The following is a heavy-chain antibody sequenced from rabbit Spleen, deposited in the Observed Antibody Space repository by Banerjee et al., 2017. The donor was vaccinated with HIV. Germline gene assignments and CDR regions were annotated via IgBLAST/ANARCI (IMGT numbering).Heavy chain of an antibody. CDR2: IYTDSSGST. D-gene: IGHD2-1*01. J-gene: IGHJ4*01. CDR3: ARGSAAMTMVITGYYLSL. V-gene: IGHV1S40*01. CDR1: GFSFSSSYY. Sequence: ESGGGLVKPGASLTLTCTASGFSFSSSYYICWVRQAPGKGLEWIGCIYTDSSGSTAYANWAKGRFTISKTSSTTVTLRMTSLTAADTATYFCARGSAAMTMVITGYYLSLWGPGTLVTVS.